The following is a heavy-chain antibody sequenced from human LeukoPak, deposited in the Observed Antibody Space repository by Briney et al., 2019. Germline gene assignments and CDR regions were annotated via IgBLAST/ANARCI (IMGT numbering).Heavy chain of an antibody. J-gene: IGHJ2*01. V-gene: IGHV3-30*02. D-gene: IGHD3-16*01. CDR1: GFTFSSYG. CDR3: AKVGSNSFGWYFDI. Sequence: PGGSLRLSCAASGFTFSSYGFHWVRQAPGKGLEWVAFIRYDGNKKYYADSVKDRFTISRDNSKNTVYLQINSLRAEDTAVYYCAKVGSNSFGWYFDIWGRGTLVTVSS. CDR2: IRYDGNKK.